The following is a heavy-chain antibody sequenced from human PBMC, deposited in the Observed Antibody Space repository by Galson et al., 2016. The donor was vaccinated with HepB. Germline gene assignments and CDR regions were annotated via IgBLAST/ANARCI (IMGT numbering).Heavy chain of an antibody. V-gene: IGHV4-30-4*01. J-gene: IGHJ4*02. D-gene: IGHD5-12*01. CDR1: GGSISSGDYY. CDR2: THYSGRT. CDR3: ARQYRGGPSDY. Sequence: TLSLTCTVSGGSISSGDYYWSWIRQPPGKGLEWIGYTHYSGRTYYNPSLKSRVTISVDTSKNHFSLRLTSVTAADTALYYCARQYRGGPSDYWGQGTLVIVSS.